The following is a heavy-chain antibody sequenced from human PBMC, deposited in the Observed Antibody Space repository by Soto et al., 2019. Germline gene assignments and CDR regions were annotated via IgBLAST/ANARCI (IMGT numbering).Heavy chain of an antibody. Sequence: QVQLQESGPGLVKPSQTLSLTCTVSGGSISSGDYYWSWIRQPPGKGLEWIGYIYYSGSTYYNPSLRXRXTXSIXTSKTTFSLKLSSVTAADTAVYYCARAQGSGFLVSWGQGTLVTVSS. CDR1: GGSISSGDYY. CDR3: ARAQGSGFLVS. D-gene: IGHD3-10*01. J-gene: IGHJ4*02. CDR2: IYYSGST. V-gene: IGHV4-30-4*01.